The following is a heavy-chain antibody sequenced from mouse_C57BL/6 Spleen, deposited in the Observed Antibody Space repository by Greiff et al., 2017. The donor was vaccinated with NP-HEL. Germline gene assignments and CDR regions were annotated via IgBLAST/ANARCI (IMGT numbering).Heavy chain of an antibody. CDR1: GYAFSSSW. V-gene: IGHV1-82*01. J-gene: IGHJ3*01. CDR2: IYPGDGDT. D-gene: IGHD2-4*01. Sequence: QVQLQQSGPELVKPGASVKISCKASGYAFSSSWMNWVKQRPGKGLEWIGRIYPGDGDTNYNGKFKGKATLTADKSSSTAYMQLSSLTSEDSAVYFCARSDYDYGPWFAYWGQGTLVTVSA. CDR3: ARSDYDYGPWFAY.